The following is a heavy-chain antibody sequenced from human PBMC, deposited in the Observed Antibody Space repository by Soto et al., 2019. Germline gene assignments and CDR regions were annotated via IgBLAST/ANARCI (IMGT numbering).Heavy chain of an antibody. CDR3: ARGAVAGTDYYYGMDV. Sequence: QVQLVQSGAEVKKPGSSVKVSCKASGGTFSSYTISWVRQAPGQGLEWMGRIIPILGLANYAQKFQGRVTITADKSTSTAYMELSSLRSEDTAVYYCARGAVAGTDYYYGMDVWGQGTTVTVSS. J-gene: IGHJ6*02. D-gene: IGHD6-19*01. V-gene: IGHV1-69*02. CDR2: IIPILGLA. CDR1: GGTFSSYT.